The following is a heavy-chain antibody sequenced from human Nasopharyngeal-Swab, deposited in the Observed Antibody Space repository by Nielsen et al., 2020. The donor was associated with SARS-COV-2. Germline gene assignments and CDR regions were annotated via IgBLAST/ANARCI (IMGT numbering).Heavy chain of an antibody. CDR3: AKCAPYRGMIVVNYFDY. J-gene: IGHJ4*02. V-gene: IGHV3-7*05. CDR1: GFTFSSYW. CDR2: IKQDGSEK. Sequence: GGSLRLSCAASGFTFSSYWMSWVRQAPGKGLEWVANIKQDGSEKYYVDSVKGRFTISRDNAKNTLYLQMNSLRAEDTAVYYCAKCAPYRGMIVVNYFDYWGQGTLVTVSS. D-gene: IGHD3-22*01.